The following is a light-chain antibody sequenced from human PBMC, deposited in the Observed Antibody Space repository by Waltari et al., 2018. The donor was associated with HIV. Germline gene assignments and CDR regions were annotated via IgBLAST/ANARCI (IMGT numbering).Light chain of an antibody. J-gene: IGLJ2*01. CDR2: HVS. CDR3: TSYTSSNTLVI. Sequence: QSALTQPASVPGSPGQSITIPRTGPSSDVGCYNYVSWYQQHPGKAPKLMIYHVSNRPSGVSNRFSGSKSGNTASLTISGLQAEDEADYYCTSYTSSNTLVIFGGGTKLTVL. CDR1: SSDVGCYNY. V-gene: IGLV2-14*03.